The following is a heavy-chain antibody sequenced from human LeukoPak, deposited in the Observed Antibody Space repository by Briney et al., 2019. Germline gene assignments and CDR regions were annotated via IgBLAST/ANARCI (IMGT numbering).Heavy chain of an antibody. Sequence: PSETLSLTCTVSGGSVNSGTYYWSWIRPPPGKGLEWIGYISYSGSTNYNPSLNRRVTISVDTSKNQFSLKLSSVTAADTAVYYCARGGRWLQFNYWGQGTLVTVSS. CDR3: ARGGRWLQFNY. J-gene: IGHJ4*02. CDR2: ISYSGST. CDR1: GGSVNSGTYY. D-gene: IGHD5-24*01. V-gene: IGHV4-61*01.